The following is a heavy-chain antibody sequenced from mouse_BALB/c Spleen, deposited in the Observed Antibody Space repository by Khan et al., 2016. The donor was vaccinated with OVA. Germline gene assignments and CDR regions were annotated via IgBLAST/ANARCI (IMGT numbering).Heavy chain of an antibody. CDR2: INSNGGTS. D-gene: IGHD2-14*01. J-gene: IGHJ1*01. CDR3: ARVDYRYDEGYGAFDV. V-gene: IGHV5-6-3*01. CDR1: GFTFSGYG. Sequence: EVELVESGGGLVQPGGSLKLSCAASGFTFSGYGMSWVRQTPDKSLELVATINSNGGTSYYPDSVKGRFTISRDNAENTLHLQMSSLKSEDTAMYYCARVDYRYDEGYGAFDVWGAGTTVTVSS.